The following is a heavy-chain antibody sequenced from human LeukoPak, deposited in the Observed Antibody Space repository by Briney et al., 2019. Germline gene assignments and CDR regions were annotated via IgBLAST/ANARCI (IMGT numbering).Heavy chain of an antibody. CDR1: GGSISSYY. V-gene: IGHV4-59*08. J-gene: IGHJ4*02. D-gene: IGHD6-6*01. CDR3: ARSRSIAARLDGY. Sequence: SETLSLTCTVSGGSISSYYWSWIRQPPGKGLEWIGYIYYSGSTYYNPSLKSRVTISVDTSKNQFSLKLSSVTAADTAVYYCARSRSIAARLDGYWGQGTLVTVSS. CDR2: IYYSGST.